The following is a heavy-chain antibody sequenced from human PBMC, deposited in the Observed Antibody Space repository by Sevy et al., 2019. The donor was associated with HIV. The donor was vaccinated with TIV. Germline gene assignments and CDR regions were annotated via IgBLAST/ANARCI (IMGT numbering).Heavy chain of an antibody. D-gene: IGHD6-6*01. V-gene: IGHV3-9*01. J-gene: IGHJ2*01. CDR2: IDWNDGGI. CDR3: GKGSRGSSCWYFDL. CDR1: GFTFGDYA. Sequence: GGSLRLSCAASGFTFGDYAMHWVRQAPGKGLEWVSVIDWNDGGIGYADSVKGRFTISRDNAKNSLYLPMDGLTPEDTAVYYCGKGSRGSSCWYFDLRGRGTLVTVSS.